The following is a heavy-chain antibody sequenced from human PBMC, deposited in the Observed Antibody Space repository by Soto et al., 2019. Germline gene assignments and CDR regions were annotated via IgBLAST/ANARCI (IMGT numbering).Heavy chain of an antibody. CDR1: GGTFSSYA. J-gene: IGHJ4*02. CDR3: ASDGGEMATLPTYYFDY. V-gene: IGHV1-69*06. CDR2: IIPIFGTA. Sequence: SVNVSCKASGGTFSSYAISWVRQAPGQGLEWMGGIIPIFGTANYAQKFQGRVTITADKSTSTAYMELSSLRSEDTAVYYCASDGGEMATLPTYYFDYWGQGTLVTVSS. D-gene: IGHD5-12*01.